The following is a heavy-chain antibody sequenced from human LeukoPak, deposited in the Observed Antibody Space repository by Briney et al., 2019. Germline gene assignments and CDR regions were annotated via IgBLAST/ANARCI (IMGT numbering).Heavy chain of an antibody. CDR1: GGTFSSYA. CDR2: IIPIFGTA. V-gene: IGHV1-69*05. CDR3: ASGGGLRFLEWLFPFDY. D-gene: IGHD3-3*01. Sequence: ASVKVSCKASGGTFSSYAISWVRQAPGQGLEWMGGIIPIFGTANYALKFQGRVTITTDESTSTAYMELSSLRSEDTAVYYCASGGGLRFLEWLFPFDYWGQGTLVTVSS. J-gene: IGHJ4*02.